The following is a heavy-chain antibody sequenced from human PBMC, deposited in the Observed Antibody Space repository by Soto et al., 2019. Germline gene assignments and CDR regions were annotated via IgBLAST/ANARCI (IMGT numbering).Heavy chain of an antibody. CDR3: ARVRGKDIVVVPAARGSYYMDV. CDR2: INHSGST. Sequence: SETLSLTCAVYGGSFSGYYWSWIRQPPGKGLEWIGEINHSGSTNYNPSLKSRVTISVDTSKNQFSLKLSSVTAADTAVYYCARVRGKDIVVVPAARGSYYMDVWGKGTTVTVSS. D-gene: IGHD2-2*01. CDR1: GGSFSGYY. J-gene: IGHJ6*03. V-gene: IGHV4-34*01.